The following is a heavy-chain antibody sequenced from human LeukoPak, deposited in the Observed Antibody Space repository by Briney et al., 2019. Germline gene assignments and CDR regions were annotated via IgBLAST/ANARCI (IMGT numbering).Heavy chain of an antibody. Sequence: GGSLRLSCAASGFTFDDYAMHWVRQAPGKGLEWVSLISWDGGSTYYADSVKGRFTISRDNSKNSLYLQMNSLRAGDTALYYCAKDVSYDSSFFDIWGQGTMVTVSS. CDR1: GFTFDDYA. J-gene: IGHJ3*02. CDR2: ISWDGGST. D-gene: IGHD3-22*01. CDR3: AKDVSYDSSFFDI. V-gene: IGHV3-43D*03.